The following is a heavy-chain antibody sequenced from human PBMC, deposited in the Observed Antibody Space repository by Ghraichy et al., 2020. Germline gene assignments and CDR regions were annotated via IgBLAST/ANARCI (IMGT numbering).Heavy chain of an antibody. CDR2: ISSDGSTK. V-gene: IGHV3-30*18. D-gene: IGHD1-26*01. Sequence: GGSLRLSCAASGFTLSNYGAHWVRQAPGKGLEWVAIISSDGSTKYYADSVKGRFTISRDNSKNTVDLQMNSLRVEDTAVYYCAKDRLGSPQYWGQGTLVTVSS. J-gene: IGHJ4*02. CDR1: GFTLSNYG. CDR3: AKDRLGSPQY.